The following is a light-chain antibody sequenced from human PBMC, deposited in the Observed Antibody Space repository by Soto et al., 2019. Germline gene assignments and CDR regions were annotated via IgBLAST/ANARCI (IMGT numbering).Light chain of an antibody. CDR2: DVT. J-gene: IGLJ3*02. V-gene: IGLV2-11*01. Sequence: QSALTQPRSVSGSPGQSVTISCTGTSGDVGAYDRVSWYQHHPTKAPKLIIYDVTNRPSGVPYRFSGSKSGSTASLTISGLQAEDEADYYGCSHAGGSSWVFGGGTKLTVL. CDR1: SGDVGAYDR. CDR3: CSHAGGSSWV.